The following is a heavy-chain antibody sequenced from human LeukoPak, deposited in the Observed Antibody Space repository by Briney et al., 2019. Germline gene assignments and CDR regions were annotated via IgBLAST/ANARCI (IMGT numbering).Heavy chain of an antibody. D-gene: IGHD1-26*01. CDR3: AKDTVARWELLDY. Sequence: GGSLRLSCAASGFTFSSYGMHWVRQAPGKGLEWVAFIRYDGNTIYYADSVKGRFTISRDNSKNTLYLQMNSLRAEDTAVYYCAKDTVARWELLDYWGQGTLVTVSS. V-gene: IGHV3-30*02. CDR2: IRYDGNTI. CDR1: GFTFSSYG. J-gene: IGHJ4*02.